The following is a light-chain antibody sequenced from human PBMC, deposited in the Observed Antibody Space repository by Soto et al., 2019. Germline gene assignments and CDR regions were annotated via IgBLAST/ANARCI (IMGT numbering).Light chain of an antibody. J-gene: IGLJ2*01. CDR2: RND. CDR3: VAWDDSLSGPV. CDR1: SSNIGSNY. V-gene: IGLV1-47*01. Sequence: QSVLTQPPSASGTPGQRVTISCSGSSSNIGSNYAYWYQQLPGAAPKLLIYRNDQRPSGVPDRFSGSKSGTSASLAISGLRSEDEADYHCVAWDDSLSGPVFGGGTKVTVL.